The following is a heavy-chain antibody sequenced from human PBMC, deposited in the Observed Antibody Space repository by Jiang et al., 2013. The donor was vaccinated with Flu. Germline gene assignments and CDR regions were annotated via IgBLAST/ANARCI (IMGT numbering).Heavy chain of an antibody. CDR3: ARDTSAAETSWWFDP. CDR2: TNLVMAVT. J-gene: IGHJ5*02. D-gene: IGHD6-13*01. Sequence: PGQGLEWMAVTNLVMAVTHYAEKLQGRVTLTRDTSTSTVYMELRSLRSEDTAVYYCARDTSAAETSWWFDPWGQGTLVTVSS. V-gene: IGHV1-46*01.